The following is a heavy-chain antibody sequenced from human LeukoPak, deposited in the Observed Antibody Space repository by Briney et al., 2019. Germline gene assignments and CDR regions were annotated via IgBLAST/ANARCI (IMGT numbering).Heavy chain of an antibody. V-gene: IGHV3-30*04. J-gene: IGHJ4*02. CDR1: GFTFSSYA. D-gene: IGHD6-13*01. Sequence: GGSLRLSCAASGFTFSSYAMHWVRQAPGKGLEWVAVISYDGSNKYYADSVKGRFTISRDNAKNSLYLQMNSLRAEDTAVYYCARDGGGSSSWYASFDYWGQGTLVTVSS. CDR3: ARDGGGSSSWYASFDY. CDR2: ISYDGSNK.